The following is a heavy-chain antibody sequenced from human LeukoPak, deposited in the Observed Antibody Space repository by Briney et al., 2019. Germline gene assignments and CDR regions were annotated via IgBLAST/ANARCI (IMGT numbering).Heavy chain of an antibody. CDR1: GFTSSDYY. D-gene: IGHD6-19*01. V-gene: IGHV3-11*06. CDR3: ARVTSSGWNFDY. Sequence: GGSLRLSCAASGFTSSDYYMSWIRQAPGKGLECISYISGSTIYTNYADSVKGRFTISRDNAKSSLFLQMNSLRGEDTAVYYCARVTSSGWNFDYWGQGTLVTVSS. CDR2: ISGSTIYT. J-gene: IGHJ4*02.